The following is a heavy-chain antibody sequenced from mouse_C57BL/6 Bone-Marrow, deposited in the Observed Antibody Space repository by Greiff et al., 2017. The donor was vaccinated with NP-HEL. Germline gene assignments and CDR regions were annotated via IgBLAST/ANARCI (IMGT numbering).Heavy chain of an antibody. CDR1: GYTFTDYY. V-gene: IGHV1-26*01. CDR2: INPNNGGT. Sequence: VQLQQSGPELVKPGASVKISCKASGYTFTDYYMNWVKQSHGKSLEWIGDINPNNGGTSYNQKFKGKATLTVDKSSSTAYLELRSLTSEDSAVYYCATPYGSSFYGGQGTTLTVSS. D-gene: IGHD1-1*01. CDR3: ATPYGSSFY. J-gene: IGHJ2*01.